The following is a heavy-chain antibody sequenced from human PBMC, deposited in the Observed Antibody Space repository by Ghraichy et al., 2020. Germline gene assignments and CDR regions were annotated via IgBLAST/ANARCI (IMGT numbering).Heavy chain of an antibody. J-gene: IGHJ4*02. CDR2: ISSGGSTI. Sequence: GGSLRLSCAASGFTFSSYSMNWVRQAPGKGLEWVSSISSGGSTINYADSVKGRFTVSRDNVENSLYLQMNSLRAEDTAVYYCARRIASAGRSFDYWGQGTLVTVSS. CDR1: GFTFSSYS. V-gene: IGHV3-48*01. CDR3: ARRIASAGRSFDY. D-gene: IGHD6-13*01.